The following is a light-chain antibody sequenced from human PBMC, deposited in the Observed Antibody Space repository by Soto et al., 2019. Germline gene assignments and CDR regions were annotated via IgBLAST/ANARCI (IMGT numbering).Light chain of an antibody. CDR1: SSDVGGYNY. CDR3: SSYTRSDTPDV. J-gene: IGLJ1*01. V-gene: IGLV2-14*01. CDR2: VVS. Sequence: QSALTQPASVSGSPGQSITISCTGTSSDVGGYNYVSWYQQHPDKAPKLMIYVVSNRPSGVSNRFSGSKSGNTASLTISGLQAADEADYYCSSYTRSDTPDVFGTGTKVTVL.